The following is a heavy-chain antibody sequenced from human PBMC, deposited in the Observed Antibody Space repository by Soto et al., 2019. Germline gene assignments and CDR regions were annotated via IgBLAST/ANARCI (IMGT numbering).Heavy chain of an antibody. J-gene: IGHJ6*02. V-gene: IGHV1-46*01. Sequence: GASVKVSCKASGYTFTSYYMHWVRQAPGQGLEWMGIINPSGGSTSYAQKFQGRVTMTRDTSTSTVYMELSSLRSEDTAVYYCERDPNQFDWLLNPDYYGMDVWGQGTTVTVSS. CDR1: GYTFTSYY. CDR3: ERDPNQFDWLLNPDYYGMDV. D-gene: IGHD3-9*01. CDR2: INPSGGST.